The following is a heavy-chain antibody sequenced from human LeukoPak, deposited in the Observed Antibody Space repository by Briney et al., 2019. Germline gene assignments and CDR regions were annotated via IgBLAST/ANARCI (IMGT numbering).Heavy chain of an antibody. CDR2: LNHSGST. D-gene: IGHD6-25*01. Sequence: SENLSLTCAVYGGSFNTYYWSWIRQPPGKGLEWIGELNHSGSTNYNPSLKSRVTISVKTTNNHFFLKLSPVTAADMGVYYCARRRVATGRVNDYSGGLAIDVWGQGTMVTVSS. CDR1: GGSFNTYY. J-gene: IGHJ3*01. CDR3: ARRRVATGRVNDYSGGLAIDV. V-gene: IGHV4-34*01.